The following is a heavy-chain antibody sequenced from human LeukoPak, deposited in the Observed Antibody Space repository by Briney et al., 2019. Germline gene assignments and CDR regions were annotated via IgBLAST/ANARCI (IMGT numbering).Heavy chain of an antibody. CDR1: GYTFTGYD. J-gene: IGHJ4*02. Sequence: ASVKVSCKASGYTFTGYDMHWVGQAPGQGLEGMGRINPNSGGTNYAQKFQGRVTMTRDTSISTAYMELSRLRSDDTAVYYCARDLHTFGFDYWGQGTLVTVPS. CDR2: INPNSGGT. V-gene: IGHV1-2*06. D-gene: IGHD3-16*01. CDR3: ARDLHTFGFDY.